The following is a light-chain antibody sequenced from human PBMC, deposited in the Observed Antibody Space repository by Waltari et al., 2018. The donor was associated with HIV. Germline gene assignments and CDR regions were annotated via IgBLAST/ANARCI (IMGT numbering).Light chain of an antibody. V-gene: IGLV1-47*01. Sequence: QSVLTQPPSASGTPGQRVTISCSGASSDIGSNYVYWYQQLPGTAPKLLIYRNNQRPSGCPDRFSGSKSGTSASLAISGLRSEDEADYYCAAWDVSLRGAYVFGTGTKVAVL. CDR3: AAWDVSLRGAYV. CDR2: RNN. CDR1: SSDIGSNY. J-gene: IGLJ1*01.